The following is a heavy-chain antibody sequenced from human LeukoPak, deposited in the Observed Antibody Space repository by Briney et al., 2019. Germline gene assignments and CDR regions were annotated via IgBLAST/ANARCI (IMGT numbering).Heavy chain of an antibody. J-gene: IGHJ4*02. CDR2: IYYSGST. CDR3: ARGGPVDY. Sequence: PSETLSLTCAVYGESFSDYYWSWIRQPPGKGLEWIGYIYYSGSTKYNPSLKSRVTMSVDTSKNQFSLKLNSVTAADTAVYYCARGGPVDYWGQGTLVTVSS. CDR1: GESFSDYY. V-gene: IGHV4-59*01.